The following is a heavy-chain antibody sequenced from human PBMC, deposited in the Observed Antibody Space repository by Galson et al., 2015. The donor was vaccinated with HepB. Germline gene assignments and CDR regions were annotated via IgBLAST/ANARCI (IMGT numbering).Heavy chain of an antibody. J-gene: IGHJ4*02. Sequence: ETLSLTCTVSGGSISSYYWSWIRQPPGKGLEWIGYIYYSGSTNYNPSLKSRVTISVDTSKNQFSLKLSSVTAADTAVYYCARDGSGWFKAYFDYWGQGTLVTVSS. V-gene: IGHV4-59*01. CDR3: ARDGSGWFKAYFDY. CDR1: GGSISSYY. D-gene: IGHD6-19*01. CDR2: IYYSGST.